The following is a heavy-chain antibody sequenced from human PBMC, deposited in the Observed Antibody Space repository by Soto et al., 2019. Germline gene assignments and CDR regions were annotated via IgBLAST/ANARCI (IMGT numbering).Heavy chain of an antibody. J-gene: IGHJ5*02. CDR2: IIPIFGTA. CDR3: ASEGVRGVIPRNWSDP. CDR1: GGTFSSYA. Sequence: ASVKVSCKASGGTFSSYAISWVRQAPGQGLEWMGGIIPIFGTANYAQKFQGRVTITADESTSTAYMELSSLRSEDTAVYYCASEGVRGVIPRNWSDPWGQGTLVTVSS. V-gene: IGHV1-69*13. D-gene: IGHD3-10*01.